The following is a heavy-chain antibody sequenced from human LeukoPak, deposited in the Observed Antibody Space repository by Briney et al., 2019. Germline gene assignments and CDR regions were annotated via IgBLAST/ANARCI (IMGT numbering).Heavy chain of an antibody. CDR3: AGSSEIIDY. D-gene: IGHD2-2*01. J-gene: IGHJ4*02. CDR2: INHSGST. V-gene: IGHV4-34*01. Sequence: PSETLSLTCAAYGGSFSGYYWSWIRQPPGKGLEWIGEINHSGSTNYNPSLKSRVTISVDTSKNQFSLKLSSVTAADTAVYYCAGSSEIIDYWGQGTLVTVSS. CDR1: GGSFSGYY.